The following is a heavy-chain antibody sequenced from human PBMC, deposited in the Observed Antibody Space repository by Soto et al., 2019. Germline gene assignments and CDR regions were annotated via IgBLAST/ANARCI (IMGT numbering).Heavy chain of an antibody. CDR1: GGTFSSYA. V-gene: IGHV1-69*13. J-gene: IGHJ6*02. D-gene: IGHD2-2*02. CDR2: IIPIFGTA. Sequence: ASVKVSCKAPGGTFSSYAISWVRQAPGQGLEWMGGIIPIFGTANYAQKFQGRVTITADESTSTAYMELSSLRSEDTAVYYCARSGVPAAISDYYYYGMDVWGQGTTVTVSS. CDR3: ARSGVPAAISDYYYYGMDV.